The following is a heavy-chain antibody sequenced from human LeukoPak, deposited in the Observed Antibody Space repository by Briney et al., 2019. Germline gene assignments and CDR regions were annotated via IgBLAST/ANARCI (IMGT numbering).Heavy chain of an antibody. CDR2: IGGNGGST. CDR3: AKEPQYHYDSSGYFDY. V-gene: IGHV3-23*01. D-gene: IGHD3-22*01. CDR1: RVTFSGYA. Sequence: GGSLRLSCAASRVTFSGYAMSWVRQAPGKGLEWVSAIGGNGGSTYYADSVKGRFTISRDNSKNTLYLQMNSLRAEDTAVYYCAKEPQYHYDSSGYFDYWGQGTPVTVSS. J-gene: IGHJ4*02.